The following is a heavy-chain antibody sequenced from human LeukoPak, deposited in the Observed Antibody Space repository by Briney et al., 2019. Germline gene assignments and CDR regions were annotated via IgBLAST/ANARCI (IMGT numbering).Heavy chain of an antibody. Sequence: ASVKVSCKASGYTFTNYGLSWVRQAPGQGLEWMGWISAYNGKTKYAQKFQGRVTMTTDTSTSTAYMELRGLRSDDTAVYYCERDVSYYGSGTYGDYWGQGTLVTVSS. D-gene: IGHD3-10*01. V-gene: IGHV1-18*01. CDR1: GYTFTNYG. J-gene: IGHJ4*02. CDR3: ERDVSYYGSGTYGDY. CDR2: ISAYNGKT.